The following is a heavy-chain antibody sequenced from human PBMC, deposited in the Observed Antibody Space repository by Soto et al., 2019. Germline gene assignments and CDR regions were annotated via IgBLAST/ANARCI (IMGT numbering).Heavy chain of an antibody. CDR2: IYYSGST. J-gene: IGHJ4*02. D-gene: IGHD2-15*01. CDR3: ARASVAATIDY. CDR1: GGSVSSGDYY. Sequence: SETLSLTCTVSGGSVSSGDYYWSWIRQPPGKGLEWIGYIYYSGSTYYNPSLKSRVTISVDTSKNQFSLKLSSVTAADTAVYYCARASVAATIDYWGQGTLVTVSS. V-gene: IGHV4-30-4*01.